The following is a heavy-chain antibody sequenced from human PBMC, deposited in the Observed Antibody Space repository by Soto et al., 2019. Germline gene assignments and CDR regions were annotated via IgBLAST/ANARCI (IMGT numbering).Heavy chain of an antibody. D-gene: IGHD7-27*01. V-gene: IGHV4-31*03. CDR2: VYHSGST. Sequence: QVQLQESGPGLVKPSQTLSLTCSVSGDSIRGGGDYWNWIRQFPGKSLEWIGYVYHSGSTHYNPSLRGRLTISIDTSKNQFSLRLISVTAADTALYYCARDTGLAPTVWGYWGHGTQVTVSS. CDR3: ARDTGLAPTVWGY. CDR1: GDSIRGGGDY. J-gene: IGHJ4*03.